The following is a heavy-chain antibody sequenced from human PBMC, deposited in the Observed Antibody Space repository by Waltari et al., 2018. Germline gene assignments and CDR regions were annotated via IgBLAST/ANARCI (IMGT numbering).Heavy chain of an antibody. CDR2: ISSSGSTI. CDR1: GFTFSSYE. V-gene: IGHV3-48*03. D-gene: IGHD3-22*01. Sequence: EVQLVESGGGLVQPGGSLRLSCAASGFTFSSYEMNWVRQAPGKGLEWVSYISSSGSTIYYADSVKGRFTISRDNAKNSLFLQMNSLRAEDTAVYYCARVSSSGYYYDYWGQGTLVTVSS. CDR3: ARVSSSGYYYDY. J-gene: IGHJ4*02.